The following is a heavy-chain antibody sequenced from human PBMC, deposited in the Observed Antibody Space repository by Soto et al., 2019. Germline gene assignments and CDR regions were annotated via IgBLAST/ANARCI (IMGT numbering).Heavy chain of an antibody. CDR3: AADSSSWYWFDP. CDR2: IIPIFGTA. V-gene: IGHV1-69*06. D-gene: IGHD6-13*01. J-gene: IGHJ5*02. CDR1: GGTFSSYS. Sequence: SVNVSCKSSGGTFSSYSISWVRQAPGQGLEWMGGIIPIFGTANYAQKFQGRVTITADKSTSTAYMELSSLRSEDTAVYYCAADSSSWYWFDPWGQGTLVTVSS.